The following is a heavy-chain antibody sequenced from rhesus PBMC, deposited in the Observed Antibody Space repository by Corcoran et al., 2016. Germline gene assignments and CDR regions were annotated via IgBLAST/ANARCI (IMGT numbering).Heavy chain of an antibody. D-gene: IGHD3-34*01. Sequence: QVRLQESGPGLVKSSETLSLTCAVSGGSMSESSFWTWIRQPPGEGLEWIGNIYANSDTTNNPSLKRRVTSSKDTSNNQFFLKVTSVTAADTSVYYCASPVERGRFEVWGAGILVTVSS. J-gene: IGHJ5-1*01. CDR2: IYANSDTT. V-gene: IGHV4S9*01. CDR1: GGSMSESSF. CDR3: ASPVERGRFEV.